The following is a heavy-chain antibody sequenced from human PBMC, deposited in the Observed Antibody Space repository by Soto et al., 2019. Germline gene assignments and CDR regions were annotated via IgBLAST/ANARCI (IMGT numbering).Heavy chain of an antibody. CDR2: IYPGDSDT. CDR3: ARRGRSAGDYYYYYGMDV. V-gene: IGHV5-51*01. Sequence: RGESLKISCKGSGYSFTSYWIGWVRQMPGKGLEWMGIIYPGDSDTRYSPSFQGQVTISADKSISTAYLQWSSLKASDTAMYYCARRGRSAGDYYYYYGMDVWGQGTTVTVSS. J-gene: IGHJ6*02. CDR1: GYSFTSYW.